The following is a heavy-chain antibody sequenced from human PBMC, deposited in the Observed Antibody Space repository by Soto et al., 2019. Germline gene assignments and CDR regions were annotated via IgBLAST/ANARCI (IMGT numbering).Heavy chain of an antibody. CDR3: ARALGSWGSYYFDH. V-gene: IGHV2-5*02. J-gene: IGHJ4*02. CDR2: IYWDDDK. CDR1: GFSLDTWGVG. Sequence: QITLKESGPTLVRPTQTLTLTCTVSGFSLDTWGVGVGWIRQPPGKAPEWLALIYWDDDKRYSPSLKNRLTITKDTSKNQVVLTVTNMDPVDTVTYYCARALGSWGSYYFDHRGQGTLVTDSS. D-gene: IGHD3-16*01.